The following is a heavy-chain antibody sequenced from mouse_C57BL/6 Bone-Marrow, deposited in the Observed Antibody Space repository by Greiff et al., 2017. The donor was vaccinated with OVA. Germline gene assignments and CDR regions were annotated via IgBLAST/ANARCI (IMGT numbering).Heavy chain of an antibody. CDR1: GYTFTNYW. CDR2: IYPGGGYT. D-gene: IGHD2-3*01. J-gene: IGHJ4*01. Sequence: QVQLKQSGAELVRPGTSVKMSCKASGYTFTNYWIGWAKQRPGHGLEWIGDIYPGGGYTNYNEKFKGKATLTADKSSSTAYMQFSSLTSEDSAIYYCARPGMGYAMDYWGQGTSVTVSS. V-gene: IGHV1-63*01. CDR3: ARPGMGYAMDY.